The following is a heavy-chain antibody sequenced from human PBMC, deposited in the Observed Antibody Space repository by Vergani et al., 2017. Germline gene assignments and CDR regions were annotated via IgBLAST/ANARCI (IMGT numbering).Heavy chain of an antibody. V-gene: IGHV3-23*01. J-gene: IGHJ6*03. Sequence: EVQLLESGGGLVQPGGSLRLSCAASGFTFSSYAMSWVRQAPGKGLEWVSAISGSGGSTYYADSVKGRFTISRDNSKNTLYLQMNSLRAEDTAVYYCAKMGYCGGDCYSYYYYYYMDVWGKGTTVTVSS. CDR3: AKMGYCGGDCYSYYYYYYMDV. D-gene: IGHD2-21*01. CDR1: GFTFSSYA. CDR2: ISGSGGST.